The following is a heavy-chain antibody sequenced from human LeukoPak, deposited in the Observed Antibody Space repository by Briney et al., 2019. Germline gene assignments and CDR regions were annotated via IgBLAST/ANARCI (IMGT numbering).Heavy chain of an antibody. CDR1: GFTFSSYG. D-gene: IGHD6-6*01. CDR3: AKVRFSIAAGIDY. CDR2: IRYDGSNK. J-gene: IGHJ4*02. Sequence: GGSLRLSCAASGFTFSSYGMHWVRQAPGKGLEWVAFIRYDGSNKYYADSVKGRFTISRDNSKNTLYLQMNSLRAEDTAVYYCAKVRFSIAAGIDYWGQGTLVTVSS. V-gene: IGHV3-30*02.